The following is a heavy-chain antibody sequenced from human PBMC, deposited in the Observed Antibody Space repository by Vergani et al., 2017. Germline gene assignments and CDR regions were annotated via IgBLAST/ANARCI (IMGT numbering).Heavy chain of an antibody. J-gene: IGHJ5*02. Sequence: QVQLQESGPGLVKPSGTLSLTCTVSGGSISSYYWSWIRQPPGKGLEWIGYIYYSENTNYNPSLKTRVTISVDTSKNQFSLTLTSVTAADTAVYYCASDTHSGQRADRWGQGILVTVTS. CDR2: IYYSENT. V-gene: IGHV4-59*01. CDR1: GGSISSYY. CDR3: ASDTHSGQRADR. D-gene: IGHD6-19*01.